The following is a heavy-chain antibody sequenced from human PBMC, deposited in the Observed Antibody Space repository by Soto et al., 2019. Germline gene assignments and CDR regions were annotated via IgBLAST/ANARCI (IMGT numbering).Heavy chain of an antibody. D-gene: IGHD2-15*01. Sequence: GESLKISCKGSGYSFTSYWIGWVRQMPGKGLEWMGIIYPGDSDTRYSPSFQGQVTISADKSISTAYLQWSSLKASDTAMYYCARRDCSGGSCHSSVSTEYFQHWGQGTLVTVSS. CDR3: ARRDCSGGSCHSSVSTEYFQH. CDR2: IYPGDSDT. J-gene: IGHJ1*01. V-gene: IGHV5-51*01. CDR1: GYSFTSYW.